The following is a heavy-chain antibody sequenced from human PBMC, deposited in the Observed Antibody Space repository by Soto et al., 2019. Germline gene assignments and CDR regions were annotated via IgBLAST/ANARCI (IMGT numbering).Heavy chain of an antibody. Sequence: SSETLSLTCAVYGGSFSGYYWSWIRQPPGKGLEWIGEINHSGSTNYNPSLKSRVTISVDTSKNQFSLKLSSVTAADTAVYYCAFRLGGYCSSTSCAPYYGMDVWGQGTTVTVSS. CDR2: INHSGST. CDR3: AFRLGGYCSSTSCAPYYGMDV. D-gene: IGHD2-2*01. J-gene: IGHJ6*02. V-gene: IGHV4-34*01. CDR1: GGSFSGYY.